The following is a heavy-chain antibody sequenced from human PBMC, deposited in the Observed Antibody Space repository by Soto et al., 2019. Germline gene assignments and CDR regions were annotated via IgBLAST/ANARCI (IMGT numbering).Heavy chain of an antibody. CDR3: ALYSGKYSGLGPS. CDR1: GGSFSGYY. D-gene: IGHD1-26*01. CDR2: INHSGST. J-gene: IGHJ5*02. V-gene: IGHV4-34*01. Sequence: PSETLSLTCAVYGGSFSGYYWSWIRQPPGKGLEWIGEINHSGSTNYNPSLKSRVTISVDTSASTAYMELSSLRSEDTAVFYCALYSGKYSGLGPSWGQGTQVTVSS.